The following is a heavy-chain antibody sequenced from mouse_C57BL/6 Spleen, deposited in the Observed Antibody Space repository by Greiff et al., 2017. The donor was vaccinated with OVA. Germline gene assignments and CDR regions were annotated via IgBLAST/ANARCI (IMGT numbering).Heavy chain of an antibody. J-gene: IGHJ4*01. D-gene: IGHD2-1*01. CDR3: ATVYYGNYVGAMDY. CDR2: IYPGDGDT. Sequence: QVQLQQSGPELVKPGASVKIPCKASGYAFSSSWMNWVKQRPGKGLEWIGRIYPGDGDTNYNGKFKGKATLTADKSSSTAYMQLSSLTSEDSAVYFCATVYYGNYVGAMDYWGQGTSVTVSS. V-gene: IGHV1-82*01. CDR1: GYAFSSSW.